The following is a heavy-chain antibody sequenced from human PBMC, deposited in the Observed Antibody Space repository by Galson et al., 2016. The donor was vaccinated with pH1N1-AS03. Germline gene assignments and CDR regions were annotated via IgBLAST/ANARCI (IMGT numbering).Heavy chain of an antibody. J-gene: IGHJ4*02. V-gene: IGHV3-53*04. CDR3: ARAGYSSNWWVFDY. CDR1: GFTFRNSA. D-gene: IGHD6-13*01. CDR2: IYSGGNT. Sequence: SLRLSCAASGFTFRNSAMSWVRQAPGKGLEWVSVIYSGGNTYYADSVKGRFTIPRHISKNILYLQMNRLRGEDTAVYYCARAGYSSNWWVFDYWGQGTVVTVSS.